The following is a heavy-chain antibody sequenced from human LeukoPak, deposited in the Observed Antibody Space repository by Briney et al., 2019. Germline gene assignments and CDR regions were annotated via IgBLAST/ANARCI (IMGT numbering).Heavy chain of an antibody. Sequence: GGSPRLSCAASGFTFSSYAMNWVRQAPGKGLEWVSLISGSGDSTDYADSVKGRFTISRDNSKNTLYLQINSLRAGDTAVYYCAKRAVAGTGRGFDIWGQGTLVTVSS. J-gene: IGHJ3*02. CDR3: AKRAVAGTGRGFDI. V-gene: IGHV3-23*01. CDR1: GFTFSSYA. CDR2: ISGSGDST. D-gene: IGHD6-19*01.